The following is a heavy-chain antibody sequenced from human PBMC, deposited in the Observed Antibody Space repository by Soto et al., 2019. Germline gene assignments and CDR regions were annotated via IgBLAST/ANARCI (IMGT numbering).Heavy chain of an antibody. CDR1: GCTFRRYW. CDR2: IKQDGSEK. Sequence: SSVASGCTFRRYWMSRVRQAPGKGLGWVANIKQDGSEKYYVDSVKGRFTISRDNAKNSLYLQMNSLRAEDTAVYYCARDLAAADNYYYYGMDVWGQGTTVTVSS. V-gene: IGHV3-7*01. D-gene: IGHD6-13*01. J-gene: IGHJ6*02. CDR3: ARDLAAADNYYYYGMDV.